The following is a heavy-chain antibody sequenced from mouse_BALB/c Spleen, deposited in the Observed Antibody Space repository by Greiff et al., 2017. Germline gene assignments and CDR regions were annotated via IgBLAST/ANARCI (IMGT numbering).Heavy chain of an antibody. V-gene: IGHV14-3*02. Sequence: VHVKQSGAELVKPGASVKLSCTASGFNIKDTYMHWVKQRPEQGLEWIGRIDPANGNTKYDPKFQGKATITADTSSNTAYLQLSSLTSEDTAVYYCARKDDEGFDYWGQGTTLTVSS. D-gene: IGHD2-12*01. CDR2: IDPANGNT. CDR1: GFNIKDTY. J-gene: IGHJ2*01. CDR3: ARKDDEGFDY.